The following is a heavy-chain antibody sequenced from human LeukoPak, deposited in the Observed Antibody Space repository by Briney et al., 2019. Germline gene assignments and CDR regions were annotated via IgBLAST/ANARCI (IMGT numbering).Heavy chain of an antibody. Sequence: SETLSLTCAVYGGSFGGYYWSWIRQPPGKGLEWIGEINHSGSTNYNPSLKSRVTVSVDTSKNQFSLKLNSVTAADTAVYYCARKGYSYGYFNYWGQGTLVTVSS. V-gene: IGHV4-34*01. D-gene: IGHD5-18*01. CDR2: INHSGST. J-gene: IGHJ4*02. CDR3: ARKGYSYGYFNY. CDR1: GGSFGGYY.